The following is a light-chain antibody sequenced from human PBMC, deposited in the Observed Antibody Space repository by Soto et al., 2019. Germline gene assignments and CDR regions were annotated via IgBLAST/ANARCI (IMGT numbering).Light chain of an antibody. Sequence: QYALTQPPSVSGAPGQGVTISCTGSSFNIGANYDVHWYQHLPGTGPKLLIYANSFRPSGVPDRVSASKSGSSASLAITGLQAEDEADYYCQSYDARLSADVFGTGTKLTVL. V-gene: IGLV1-40*01. J-gene: IGLJ1*01. CDR2: ANS. CDR1: SFNIGANYD. CDR3: QSYDARLSADV.